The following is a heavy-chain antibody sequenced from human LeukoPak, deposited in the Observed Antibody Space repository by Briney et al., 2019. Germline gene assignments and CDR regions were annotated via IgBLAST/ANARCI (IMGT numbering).Heavy chain of an antibody. CDR2: IYYSGST. J-gene: IGHJ4*02. Sequence: PSETLSLTCTVSGGSISSSSYYWGWIRQPPGKGLEWIGSIYYSGSTYYNPSLKSRVTISVDTSKNQFSLKLSSVTAADTAVYYCARLHREQGGLRNNNFDYWGQGTLVTVSS. CDR3: ARLHREQGGLRNNNFDY. V-gene: IGHV4-39*01. D-gene: IGHD1/OR15-1a*01. CDR1: GGSISSSSYY.